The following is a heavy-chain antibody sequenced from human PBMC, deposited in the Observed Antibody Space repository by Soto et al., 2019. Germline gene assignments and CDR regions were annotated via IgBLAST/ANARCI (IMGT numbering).Heavy chain of an antibody. D-gene: IGHD2-15*01. J-gene: IGHJ6*02. CDR3: ARWVKLRFYYYGMDV. V-gene: IGHV4-4*02. CDR2: IYHSGST. CDR1: GGSISSSNW. Sequence: PSETLSLTCAVSGGSISSSNWWSWVRQPPGKGLEWIGEIYHSGSTNYNPSLKSRVTISVDKSKNQFSLKLSSVTAADTAVYYCARWVKLRFYYYGMDVWGQGTTVTVSS.